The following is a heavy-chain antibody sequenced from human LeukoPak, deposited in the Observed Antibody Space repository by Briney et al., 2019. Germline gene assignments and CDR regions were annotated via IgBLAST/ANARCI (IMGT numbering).Heavy chain of an antibody. V-gene: IGHV3-66*01. CDR3: ARDGYIVVVPAASWADYYYMDV. J-gene: IGHJ6*03. CDR1: GYTFSTYN. Sequence: GGSLRLSCAASGYTFSTYNMNWVRQAPGKGLEWVSSIDYSGGETHYADSVKGRFTISRDNSKNTLYLQMGSLRAEDMAVYYCARDGYIVVVPAASWADYYYMDVWGKGTTVTVSS. D-gene: IGHD2-2*01. CDR2: IDYSGGET.